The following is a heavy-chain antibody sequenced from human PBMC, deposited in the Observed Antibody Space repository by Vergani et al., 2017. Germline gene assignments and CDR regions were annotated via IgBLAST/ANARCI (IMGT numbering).Heavy chain of an antibody. CDR1: GGSFNDYW. V-gene: IGHV4-34*01. CDR3: TRHWAVVAANNWFDP. D-gene: IGHD2-15*01. J-gene: IGHJ5*02. Sequence: QAQLQQWGAGLLKPSETLSLTCAIYGGSFNDYWWTWIRQPPGKGLEWIGEIRHDGITHYSPSLESRVTMSVDTSKSQFSLKLSSVTAADTAVYYCTRHWAVVAANNWFDPWGQGTLVTVSS. CDR2: IRHDGIT.